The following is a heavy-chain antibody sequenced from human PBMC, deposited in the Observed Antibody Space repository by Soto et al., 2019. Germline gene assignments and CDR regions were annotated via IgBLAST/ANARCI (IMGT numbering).Heavy chain of an antibody. CDR1: GYTFTSYA. CDR2: INAGNGNT. D-gene: IGHD3-22*01. V-gene: IGHV1-3*01. CDR3: ARSSGYYCVDY. J-gene: IGHJ4*02. Sequence: QVQLVQSGAEVKKPGASVKVSCKASGYTFTSYAMHWVRQAPGQRLEWMGWINAGNGNTKYSQKFQGRVTITRDTPASTAYIELSTVSSEDGGVYFCARSSGYYCVDYRGQGTLVTVSS.